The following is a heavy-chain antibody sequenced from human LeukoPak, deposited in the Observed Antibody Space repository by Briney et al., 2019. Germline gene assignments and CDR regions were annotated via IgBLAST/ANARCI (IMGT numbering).Heavy chain of an antibody. CDR3: AKDKAPGSWHTPSDY. D-gene: IGHD6-13*01. V-gene: IGHV1-8*01. CDR2: MTPNSGNT. CDR1: GYTFTSYD. J-gene: IGHJ4*02. Sequence: GASVKVSCKASGYTFTSYDFNWVRQATGQGLEWMGWMTPNSGNTGYAQKFQGRVTMTRNTTISTAYMKRSSLRSEDTAVYYCAKDKAPGSWHTPSDYWGQGTLVTVSS.